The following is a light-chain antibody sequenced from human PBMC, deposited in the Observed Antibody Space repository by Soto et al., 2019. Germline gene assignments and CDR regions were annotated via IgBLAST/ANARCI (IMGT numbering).Light chain of an antibody. CDR2: EVS. V-gene: IGLV2-14*01. J-gene: IGLJ3*02. Sequence: QSALTQPASVSGSPGQSITISCTGTSSDVGTYNYVTWYQQHPGNAPKVIIYEVSIRPSGVSNRFSGSKSGNTASLIISGLQPEDEADYYCSSYTSSSIWVFGGGTKLTVL. CDR1: SSDVGTYNY. CDR3: SSYTSSSIWV.